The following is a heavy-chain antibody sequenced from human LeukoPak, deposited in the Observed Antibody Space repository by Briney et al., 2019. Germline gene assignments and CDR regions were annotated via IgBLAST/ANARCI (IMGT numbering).Heavy chain of an antibody. V-gene: IGHV4-39*02. J-gene: IGHJ4*02. CDR1: SASINSSPYF. CDR3: ARDIVGATHDY. CDR2: ISYSGTT. Sequence: PSETLSLTCSVSSASINSSPYFWAWIRQSSGKGLEWIATISYSGTTYYNPSLKSRVTISVDTSKNHFSLRLTSVNAADTAMYYCARDIVGATHDYWGQGTLVTVSS. D-gene: IGHD1-26*01.